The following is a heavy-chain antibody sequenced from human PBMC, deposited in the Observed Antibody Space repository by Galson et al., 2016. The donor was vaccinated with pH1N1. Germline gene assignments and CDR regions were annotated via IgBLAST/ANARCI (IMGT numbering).Heavy chain of an antibody. Sequence: SVKVSCKASGGTLSRHTISWVRQAPGQGLEWMGRILPIVGITNYAQKLQGRVTIIADRFTSTVSMELSGLTSDDTAVYYCARESCGGSCYYYYYFYGMDVWGQGATVIVSS. CDR1: GGTLSRHT. CDR2: ILPIVGIT. D-gene: IGHD2-15*01. V-gene: IGHV1-69*02. CDR3: ARESCGGSCYYYYYFYGMDV. J-gene: IGHJ6*02.